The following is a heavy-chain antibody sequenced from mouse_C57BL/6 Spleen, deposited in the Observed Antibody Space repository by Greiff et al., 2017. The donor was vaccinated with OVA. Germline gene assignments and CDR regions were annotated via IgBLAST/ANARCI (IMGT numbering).Heavy chain of an antibody. J-gene: IGHJ2*01. D-gene: IGHD2-3*01. V-gene: IGHV1-64*01. Sequence: QVQLQQPGAELVKPGASVKLSCKASGYTFTSYWMHWVKQRPGQGLEWIGKIHPNSGSTNYNEKFKSKATLTVDKSSSTTYMQLSSLTSEYSAVYYCARWWVLYFDYWGQGTTLSVSS. CDR3: ARWWVLYFDY. CDR1: GYTFTSYW. CDR2: IHPNSGST.